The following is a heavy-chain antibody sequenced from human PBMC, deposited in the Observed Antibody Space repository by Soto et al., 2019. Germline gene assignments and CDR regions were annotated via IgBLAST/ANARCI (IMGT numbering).Heavy chain of an antibody. J-gene: IGHJ6*02. Sequence: SETLSLTCTVSGGSISSSYWSWIRQPPGKGLEWIGYIYDSGSTYYNSSLKSRVTMSVDTSKNQFSLKLSSVTAADTAVYYCARDLEFGDYYGMDVWGQGTTVTVSS. D-gene: IGHD3-16*01. CDR2: IYDSGST. V-gene: IGHV4-59*12. CDR3: ARDLEFGDYYGMDV. CDR1: GGSISSSY.